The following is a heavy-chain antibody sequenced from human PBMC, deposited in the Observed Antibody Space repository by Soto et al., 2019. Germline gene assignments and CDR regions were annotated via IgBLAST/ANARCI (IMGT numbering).Heavy chain of an antibody. CDR2: ISSSSSTI. Sequence: EVQLVESGGGLVQPGGSLRLSCAASGFTFSTYSMNWVRQAPGKGLEWVSYISSSSSTIYYADSVKGRFTISRVNAKNSLSLQMNSLRDEDTAVYYCARDIEYYDSSGYIVNYIDYWGQGTLVTVSS. CDR3: ARDIEYYDSSGYIVNYIDY. D-gene: IGHD3-22*01. CDR1: GFTFSTYS. V-gene: IGHV3-48*02. J-gene: IGHJ4*02.